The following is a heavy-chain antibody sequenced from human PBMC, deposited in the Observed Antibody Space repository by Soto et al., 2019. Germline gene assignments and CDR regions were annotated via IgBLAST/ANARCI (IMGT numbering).Heavy chain of an antibody. CDR2: INHSGST. CDR1: GGSFSGYY. CDR3: ARGRYDIWTGKYRQYYYYGMDV. D-gene: IGHD3-9*01. J-gene: IGHJ6*02. Sequence: SETLSLTCAVYGGSFSGYYWSWIRQPPGKGLEWIGEINHSGSTNYNPSLKSRVTISVDTSKNQFSLKLSSVTAADTAVYYCARGRYDIWTGKYRQYYYYGMDVWGQGTTVTVSS. V-gene: IGHV4-34*01.